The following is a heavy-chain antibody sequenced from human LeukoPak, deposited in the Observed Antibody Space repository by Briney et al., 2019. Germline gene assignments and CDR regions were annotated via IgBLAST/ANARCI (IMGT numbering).Heavy chain of an antibody. D-gene: IGHD3-16*02. CDR3: ATFTEREDYHYTANL. Sequence: GGSLRLSCAASGFTFSSYWMHWVRQAPGKGLVWVLRINSDGSSTNYADSVEGRFTISRENAKNTMYQQMNSLRAEDTAVYYCATFTEREDYHYTANLWGQGTLVIAS. J-gene: IGHJ4*02. V-gene: IGHV3-74*01. CDR1: GFTFSSYW. CDR2: INSDGSST.